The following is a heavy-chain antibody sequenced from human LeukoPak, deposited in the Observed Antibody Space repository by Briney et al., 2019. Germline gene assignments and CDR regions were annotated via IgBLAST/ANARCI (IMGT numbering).Heavy chain of an antibody. J-gene: IGHJ4*02. CDR1: GGSISSSSYY. D-gene: IGHD4-23*01. CDR2: IYYSGST. V-gene: IGHV4-39*01. Sequence: PSETLSLTCTVSGGSISSSSYYWGWIRQPPGKGLEWIGSIYYSGSTYYNPSLKSRVTISVDTSKNQFSLKLSSVTAADTAVYYCASPPGAGNSGVEYFDYWGQGTPVTVSS. CDR3: ASPPGAGNSGVEYFDY.